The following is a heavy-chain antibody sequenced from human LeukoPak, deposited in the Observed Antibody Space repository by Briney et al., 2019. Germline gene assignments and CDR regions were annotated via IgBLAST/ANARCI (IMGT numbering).Heavy chain of an antibody. CDR2: ISSSGSTI. J-gene: IGHJ2*01. Sequence: PGGSLRLSCAASGFTFSSYEMNWVRQATGKGVEWVSYISSSGSTIYYADSVKGRFTISRDNAKNSLYLQMNSLRAEDTAIYYCARGYPPPYYDGSFIPRGGWHHWYFDLWGRGTLVTVSS. CDR1: GFTFSSYE. CDR3: ARGYPPPYYDGSFIPRGGWHHWYFDL. V-gene: IGHV3-48*03. D-gene: IGHD3-22*01.